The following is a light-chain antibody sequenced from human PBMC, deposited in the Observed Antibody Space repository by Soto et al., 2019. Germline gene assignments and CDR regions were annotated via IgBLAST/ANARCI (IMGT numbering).Light chain of an antibody. J-gene: IGLJ3*02. Sequence: QSARTQPASVSGSPGQSITISCTGTSSDVGGYKLVSWYQQHPGKAPKVLLYEGSERPSGVSDRFSGSKSGNTASLTISGFQAEDEADYYCCSYAGTTTWVFGGGTKLTVL. V-gene: IGLV2-23*01. CDR2: EGS. CDR1: SSDVGGYKL. CDR3: CSYAGTTTWV.